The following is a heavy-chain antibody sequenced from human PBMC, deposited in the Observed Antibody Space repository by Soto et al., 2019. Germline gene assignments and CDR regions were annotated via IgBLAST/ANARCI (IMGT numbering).Heavy chain of an antibody. V-gene: IGHV4-4*08. Sequence: TSETLSLTCTVSGGSISSDYWSWIRQPPGKGLEWIGNIYSSGSTNYNPSLKSRVTISEDTSNNQFSLKLNSVTAADTAVYYCARAIAGYSYGAYYYYYMDVWGKGTTVTVSS. CDR1: GGSISSDY. D-gene: IGHD5-18*01. CDR2: IYSSGST. CDR3: ARAIAGYSYGAYYYYYMDV. J-gene: IGHJ6*03.